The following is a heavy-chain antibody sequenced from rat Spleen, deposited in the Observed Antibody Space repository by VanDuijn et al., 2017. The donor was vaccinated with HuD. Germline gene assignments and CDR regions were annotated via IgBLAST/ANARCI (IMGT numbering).Heavy chain of an antibody. CDR1: GFTFSDYY. V-gene: IGHV5-7*01. CDR2: VSFDANNS. J-gene: IGHJ3*01. Sequence: EVQLVESGGGLVQPGRSLKLSCAASGFTFSDYYMAWVRQAPKKGLEWVATVSFDANNSYYRDSVKGRFTISRDNVKSILYLQMDSLRSEDTATYYCASRTGNWFAYWGQGTLVTVSS. D-gene: IGHD5-1*01. CDR3: ASRTGNWFAY.